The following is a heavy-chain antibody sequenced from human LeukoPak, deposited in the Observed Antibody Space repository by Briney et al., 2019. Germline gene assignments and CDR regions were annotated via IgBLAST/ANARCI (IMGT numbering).Heavy chain of an antibody. V-gene: IGHV1-2*02. Sequence: ASVNVSCKASGYTFTGYYMHWVRQAPGQGLEWMGWINPNSGGTNYAQKFQGRVTMTRDTSISPAYMELSRLRSDDTAVYYCARDWGDTAMVQPYDYWGQGTLVTVSS. J-gene: IGHJ4*02. CDR2: INPNSGGT. D-gene: IGHD5-18*01. CDR1: GYTFTGYY. CDR3: ARDWGDTAMVQPYDY.